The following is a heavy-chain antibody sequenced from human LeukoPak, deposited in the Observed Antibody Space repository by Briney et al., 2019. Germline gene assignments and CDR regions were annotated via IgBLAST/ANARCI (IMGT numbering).Heavy chain of an antibody. CDR3: ARELVNTALSFDY. J-gene: IGHJ4*02. V-gene: IGHV3-48*03. CDR2: ISSSGSTI. D-gene: IGHD5-18*01. Sequence: PGGSLRLSCAASEFTFSSYWMSWVRQAPGKGLEWVSYISSSGSTIYYADSVKGRFTISRDNAKNSLYLQMNSLRAEDTAVYYCARELVNTALSFDYWGQGTLVTVSS. CDR1: EFTFSSYW.